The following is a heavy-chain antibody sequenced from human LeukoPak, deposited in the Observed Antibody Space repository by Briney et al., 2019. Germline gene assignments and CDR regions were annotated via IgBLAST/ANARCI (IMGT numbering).Heavy chain of an antibody. Sequence: PGGSLRLSCAASGFTFSSYGMHWVRQAPGKGLEWVAVIWYDGSNKYYADSVKGRFTISRDNSKNTLYLQMNSLRAEDTAVYYSAKGAYYDFWSGYYRYYFHYWGQGTLVTVSS. CDR3: AKGAYYDFWSGYYRYYFHY. CDR2: IWYDGSNK. CDR1: GFTFSSYG. J-gene: IGHJ4*02. V-gene: IGHV3-33*06. D-gene: IGHD3-3*01.